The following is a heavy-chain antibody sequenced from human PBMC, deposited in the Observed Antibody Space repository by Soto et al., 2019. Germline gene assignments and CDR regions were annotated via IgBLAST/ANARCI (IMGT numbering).Heavy chain of an antibody. Sequence: PGGSLRLSCAASGFTFSSYAMHWVRQAPGKGLEWVAVISYDGSNKYYADSVKGRFTISRDNSKNTLYLQMNSLRVEDTAVYYCARKLLRYFDWINYYGMDVWGQGTTVTVSS. CDR1: GFTFSSYA. CDR3: ARKLLRYFDWINYYGMDV. CDR2: ISYDGSNK. D-gene: IGHD3-9*01. V-gene: IGHV3-30-3*01. J-gene: IGHJ6*02.